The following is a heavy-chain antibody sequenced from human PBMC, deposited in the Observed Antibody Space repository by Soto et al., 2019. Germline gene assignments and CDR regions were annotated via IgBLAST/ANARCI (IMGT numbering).Heavy chain of an antibody. Sequence: QVQLVQSGAEVKKPGASVKVSCRASGYTFTSYDINWVRQATGQGLEWMGWMNPNSGNTGYAQKFQGRVTMTRNTSISTAYMELGSLRSEDTSVYYCASTSTHYDYYGMDVWGQGTTVTVSS. CDR1: GYTFTSYD. J-gene: IGHJ6*02. V-gene: IGHV1-8*01. CDR2: MNPNSGNT. CDR3: ASTSTHYDYYGMDV. D-gene: IGHD2-2*01.